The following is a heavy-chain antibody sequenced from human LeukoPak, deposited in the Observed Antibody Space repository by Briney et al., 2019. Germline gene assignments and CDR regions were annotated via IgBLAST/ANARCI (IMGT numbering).Heavy chain of an antibody. CDR1: GFMFSSYW. CDR3: ARDRGTYYYDTSSHYDAFDI. D-gene: IGHD3-22*01. J-gene: IGHJ3*02. V-gene: IGHV3-7*01. Sequence: GGSLRLSCAASGFMFSSYWMSWVRQAPGKGLEWVADIKEDGSEKSYVDSVKGRFTISRDNAKNSLYLQMNSLRVEDTAVYYCARDRGTYYYDTSSHYDAFDIWGQGTMVTVSS. CDR2: IKEDGSEK.